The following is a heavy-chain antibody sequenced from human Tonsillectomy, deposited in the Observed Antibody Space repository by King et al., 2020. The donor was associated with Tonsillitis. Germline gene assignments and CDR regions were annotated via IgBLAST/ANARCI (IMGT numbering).Heavy chain of an antibody. CDR2: IYYSGST. CDR1: GGSISSGGYY. CDR3: ADYDFWSGYFDS. J-gene: IGHJ4*02. D-gene: IGHD3-3*01. V-gene: IGHV4-31*03. Sequence: QLRESGPGLVKPSQTLSLTCTVSGGSISSGGYYWTWIRQHPGKGLEYIGYIYYSGSTYCNPSLKSRVTISVDTSKNQFSLKLSSVTAADTAVYYCADYDFWSGYFDSWGQGTLVTVSS.